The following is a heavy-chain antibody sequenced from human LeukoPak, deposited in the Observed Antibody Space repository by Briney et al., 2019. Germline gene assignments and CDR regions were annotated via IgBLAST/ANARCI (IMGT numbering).Heavy chain of an antibody. CDR1: GFTFSSYA. D-gene: IGHD1-26*01. J-gene: IGHJ4*02. CDR3: AKGGSGSYPYYFDY. V-gene: IGHV3-30*18. CDR2: ISYDGSNK. Sequence: GGSLRLSCAASGFTFSSYAMHWVRQAPGKGLEWVAVISYDGSNKYYADSVKGRFTISRDNSKNTLYLQMNSLRAEDTAVYYCAKGGSGSYPYYFDYWDQGTLVTVSS.